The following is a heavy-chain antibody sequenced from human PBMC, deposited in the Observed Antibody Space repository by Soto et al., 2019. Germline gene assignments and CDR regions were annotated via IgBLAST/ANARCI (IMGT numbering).Heavy chain of an antibody. CDR2: TYYRSKWYN. V-gene: IGHV6-1*01. D-gene: IGHD6-6*01. Sequence: SQTLSLTCAISGDSVSSNSTAWNWIRQSPSRGLEWLGRTYYRSKWYNDYAVSVKSRITINPDTSKNQFSLQLNSVTPEDTAVYYCARMSSSSRYYYYYMDVWGKGTTVTVSS. CDR1: GDSVSSNSTA. J-gene: IGHJ6*03. CDR3: ARMSSSSRYYYYYMDV.